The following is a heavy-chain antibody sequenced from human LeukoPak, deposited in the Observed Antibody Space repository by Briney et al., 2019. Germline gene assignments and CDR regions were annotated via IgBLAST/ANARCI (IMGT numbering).Heavy chain of an antibody. CDR2: ISGSGGST. CDR1: GFTFSSYA. D-gene: IGHD6-13*01. J-gene: IGHJ4*02. V-gene: IGHV3-23*01. CDR3: AKGTPQYSSSWYYFDY. Sequence: GGSLRLSCAASGFTFSSYAMSWVRQAPGKGLEWVSAISGSGGSTHYADSVKGRFTISRDNSKNTLYLQMNSLRAEDTAVYYCAKGTPQYSSSWYYFDYWGQGTLVTVSS.